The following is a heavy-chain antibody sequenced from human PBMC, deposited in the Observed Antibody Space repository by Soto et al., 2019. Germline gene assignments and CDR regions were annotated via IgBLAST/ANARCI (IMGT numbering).Heavy chain of an antibody. D-gene: IGHD2-2*01. CDR1: GFTFSNYA. Sequence: EVQLLESGGDLVQPGGSLRLSCAASGFTFSNYAMSWVRQAPGKGLEWVSLIRGSGGPTNYADSVKGRCTVSRDNSKNMLFLQMSSLRSEDTAVYYCARSQGSSTSLEIYYYYYYGMDVWGQGTTVTVSS. CDR2: IRGSGGPT. V-gene: IGHV3-23*01. J-gene: IGHJ6*02. CDR3: ARSQGSSTSLEIYYYYYYGMDV.